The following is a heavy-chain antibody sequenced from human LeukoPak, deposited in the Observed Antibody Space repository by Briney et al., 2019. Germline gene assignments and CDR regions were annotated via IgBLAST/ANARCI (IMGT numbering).Heavy chain of an antibody. CDR3: ARHPDEDDFWSGYPDY. Sequence: GESLKISCKGSGYSFTTYWIGWVRQMPGKGLEWMGIIYPGDSDTRYSPSFQGQVTISADKSISTAYLQWSSLKASDTAMYYCARHPDEDDFWSGYPDYWGQGTLVTVSS. J-gene: IGHJ4*02. V-gene: IGHV5-51*01. CDR2: IYPGDSDT. D-gene: IGHD3-3*01. CDR1: GYSFTTYW.